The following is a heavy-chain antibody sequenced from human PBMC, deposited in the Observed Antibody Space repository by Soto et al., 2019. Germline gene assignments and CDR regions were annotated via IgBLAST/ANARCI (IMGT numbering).Heavy chain of an antibody. J-gene: IGHJ3*02. CDR1: GYTFTGYY. Sequence: ASVKVSCKASGYTFTGYYMHWVRQAPGQGLEWMGWINPNSGGTNYAQKFQGWVTMTRDTSISTAYMELSRLRSDDTAVYYCARVSRRGEGVDAFDIWGQGTMVTVSS. V-gene: IGHV1-2*04. CDR3: ARVSRRGEGVDAFDI. CDR2: INPNSGGT. D-gene: IGHD3-10*01.